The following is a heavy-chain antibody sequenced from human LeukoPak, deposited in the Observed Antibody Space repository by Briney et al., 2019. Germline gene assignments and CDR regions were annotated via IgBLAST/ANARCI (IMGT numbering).Heavy chain of an antibody. Sequence: GGSLRLSCAASGFTFSKYWMNWVRQASGMGLVWVARINSEGTDTDYAESVKGRFTISRDNAKNTLYLQMNSLTAEDTAIYYCAMGTMDAWGKGTTVTASS. V-gene: IGHV3-74*01. CDR1: GFTFSKYW. CDR2: INSEGTDT. J-gene: IGHJ6*03. CDR3: AMGTMDA.